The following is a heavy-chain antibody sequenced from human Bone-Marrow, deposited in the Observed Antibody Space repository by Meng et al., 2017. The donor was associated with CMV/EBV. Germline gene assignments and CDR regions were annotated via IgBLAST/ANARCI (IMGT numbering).Heavy chain of an antibody. CDR2: ISAYNGNT. D-gene: IGHD3-3*01. J-gene: IGHJ4*02. Sequence: SGYTFTSYGISWVRQAPGQGLEWMGWISAYNGNTNYAQKLQGRVTMTTDTSTSTAYMELRSLRSDDTAVYYCAREHDFWSGYPYFDYWGQGTLVTVSS. CDR3: AREHDFWSGYPYFDY. CDR1: GYTFTSYG. V-gene: IGHV1-18*01.